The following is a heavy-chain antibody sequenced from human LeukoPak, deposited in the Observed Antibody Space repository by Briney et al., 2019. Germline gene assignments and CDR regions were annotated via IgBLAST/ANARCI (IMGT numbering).Heavy chain of an antibody. Sequence: SETLSLTCTISDDSISNNRYFWAWIRQPPGKGLEWIGYIYYSGSTNYNPSLKSRVTISVDTSKNQFSLKLSSVTAADTAVYYCAGGYSYGSTYYYMDVWGKGTTVTISS. V-gene: IGHV4-61*05. J-gene: IGHJ6*03. D-gene: IGHD5-18*01. CDR1: DDSISNNRYF. CDR3: AGGYSYGSTYYYMDV. CDR2: IYYSGST.